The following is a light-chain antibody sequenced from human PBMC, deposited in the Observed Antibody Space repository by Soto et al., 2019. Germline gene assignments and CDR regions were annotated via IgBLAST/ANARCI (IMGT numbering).Light chain of an antibody. CDR3: CSYAGSSTCV. Sequence: QSALTQPASVYGSPGQSITISCTGTSSDVGNYNLVTWYQQHPGKAPKLMIYEVSKRPSRVSNRFSGSKSGNTASLTISGLQAEDEPDYYCCSYAGSSTCVFGTGTKLTVL. CDR2: EVS. J-gene: IGLJ1*01. CDR1: SSDVGNYNL. V-gene: IGLV2-23*02.